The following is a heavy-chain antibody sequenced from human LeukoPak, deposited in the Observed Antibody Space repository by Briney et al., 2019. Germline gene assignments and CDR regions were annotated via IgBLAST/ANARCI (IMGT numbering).Heavy chain of an antibody. CDR2: IIPIFGTA. Sequence: SVKVSCKASGGTFSSYAISWVRQAPGRGLEWMGGIIPIFGTANYAQKFQGGVTITADESTSTAYMELSSLRSEDTAVYYCARGNGIAASFDYWGQGTLVTVSS. CDR1: GGTFSSYA. CDR3: ARGNGIAASFDY. V-gene: IGHV1-69*13. D-gene: IGHD6-25*01. J-gene: IGHJ4*02.